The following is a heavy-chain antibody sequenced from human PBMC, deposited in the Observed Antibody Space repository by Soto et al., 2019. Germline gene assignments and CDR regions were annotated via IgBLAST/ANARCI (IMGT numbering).Heavy chain of an antibody. Sequence: ASVKVSCKASGYTFTSYAMHWVRQAPGQRLEWMGWINAGNGNTKYSQKFQGRVTITRDTSASTAYMELSSLRSEDTAVYYCAREGVVVAAFLFDYWGQGTLVTVSS. CDR1: GYTFTSYA. CDR2: INAGNGNT. D-gene: IGHD2-15*01. J-gene: IGHJ4*02. V-gene: IGHV1-3*01. CDR3: AREGVVVAAFLFDY.